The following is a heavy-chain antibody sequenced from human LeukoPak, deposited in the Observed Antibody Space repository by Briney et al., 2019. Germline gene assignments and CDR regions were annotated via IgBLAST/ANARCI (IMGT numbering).Heavy chain of an antibody. D-gene: IGHD5-18*01. CDR3: AAARRGGSFDY. Sequence: SDTLSLTCTVSGGSISSYYWNWMRQPPGKGLEWIGNVYYSGSTDYNPSLKSRVTISVDTSKNQFSLKLSSVTAADTAVYYCAAARRGGSFDYWGQGTLVTVSS. CDR1: GGSISSYY. J-gene: IGHJ4*01. V-gene: IGHV4-59*07. CDR2: VYYSGST.